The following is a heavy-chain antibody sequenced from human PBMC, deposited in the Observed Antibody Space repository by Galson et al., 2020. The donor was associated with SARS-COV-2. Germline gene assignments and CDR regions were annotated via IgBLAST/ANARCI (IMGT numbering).Heavy chain of an antibody. CDR3: ARDRGHGGYYDTLHYPMDV. D-gene: IGHD3-22*01. CDR1: GFTFSNHA. Sequence: QAGGSLRLSCAASGFTFSNHAVHWVRQAPGKGLEWVAVISYDGGNKYYADSVKGRFTISRDNSKNTLYLQMNSLRAEDTALYYCARDRGHGGYYDTLHYPMDVWGQGTTVTVSS. J-gene: IGHJ6*02. CDR2: ISYDGGNK. V-gene: IGHV3-30-3*01.